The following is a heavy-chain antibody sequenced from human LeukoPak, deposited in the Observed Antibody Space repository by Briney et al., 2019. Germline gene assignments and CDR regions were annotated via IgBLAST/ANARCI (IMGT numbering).Heavy chain of an antibody. V-gene: IGHV3-15*07. J-gene: IGHJ4*02. CDR2: IKRKTDAGTT. D-gene: IGHD7-27*01. CDR1: GFTFSDAW. Sequence: GGSLRLSCAASGFTFSDAWMNWVRQAPGRGLEWVGRIKRKTDAGTTDYAAPVKGRFTISRDDSKNTLYLQMNSLKTEDTAVYYCTTGNWGPYWGQGTLVTVSS. CDR3: TTGNWGPY.